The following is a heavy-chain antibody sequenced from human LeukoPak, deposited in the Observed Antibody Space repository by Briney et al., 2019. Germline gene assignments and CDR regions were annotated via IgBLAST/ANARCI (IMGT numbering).Heavy chain of an antibody. J-gene: IGHJ6*02. Sequence: ASVKVSCKASGYTFIAYYMHWVRQAPGQGLEWMGWINPNSGGTKYAQKFQGWVTMTRDTSINTAYMEVSRLRSDDTALYYCARGTSSGWYGHYGMDVWGQGTTVTVSS. CDR2: INPNSGGT. CDR3: ARGTSSGWYGHYGMDV. V-gene: IGHV1-2*04. D-gene: IGHD6-19*01. CDR1: GYTFIAYY.